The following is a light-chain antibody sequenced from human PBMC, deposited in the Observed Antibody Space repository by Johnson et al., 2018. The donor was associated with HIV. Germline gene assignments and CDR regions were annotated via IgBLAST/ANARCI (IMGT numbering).Light chain of an antibody. CDR1: RSNIGDNF. CDR3: GTWDGSLSAGAV. CDR2: DNS. Sequence: QPVLTQPPSVSAAPGQKVTISCSGNRSNIGDNFVSWYQHLPGTAPKLLVYDNSKRPSGIPDRFSATKSGTSATLGITGLQTGDEADYSCGTWDGSLSAGAVFGTGTKVTVL. J-gene: IGLJ1*01. V-gene: IGLV1-51*01.